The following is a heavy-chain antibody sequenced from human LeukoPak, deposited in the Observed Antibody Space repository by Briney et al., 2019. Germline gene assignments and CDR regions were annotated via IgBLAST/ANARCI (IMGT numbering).Heavy chain of an antibody. CDR1: GYSFTSYW. V-gene: IGHV5-51*01. Sequence: GESLKISCKAAGYSFTSYWIGWVRQMPGKGLEWMGIIYPGDSDTRYSPSFQGQVTISADKSISTAYLQWSSLKASDTAIYYCARMSDRKVDYWGQGTLVTVSS. CDR2: IYPGDSDT. J-gene: IGHJ4*02. D-gene: IGHD2-21*02. CDR3: ARMSDRKVDY.